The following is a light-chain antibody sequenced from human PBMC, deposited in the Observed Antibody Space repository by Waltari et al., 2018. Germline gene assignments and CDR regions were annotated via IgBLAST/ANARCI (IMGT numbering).Light chain of an antibody. J-gene: IGLJ3*02. CDR1: SSDVRFYNL. Sequence: QSALTQPASVSGSPGQSITIPCTATSSDVRFYNLVSWSQQHPGTAPELVVYEVISRPSGVSNRFSGSKSGNTASLTISGLQAEDEADYYCCSYAGRNIWVFGGGTKLTVL. CDR2: EVI. CDR3: CSYAGRNIWV. V-gene: IGLV2-23*02.